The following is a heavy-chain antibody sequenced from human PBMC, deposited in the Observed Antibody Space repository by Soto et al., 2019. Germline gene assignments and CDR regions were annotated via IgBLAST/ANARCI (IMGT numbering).Heavy chain of an antibody. V-gene: IGHV3-33*01. D-gene: IGHD3-22*01. CDR2: IWYDGSNK. Sequence: GESLKISCAASGFTFSSYGMHWVRQAPGKGLEWVAVIWYDGSNKYYADSVKGRFTISRDNSKNTLYLQMNSLRAEDTAVYYCARMYYYDSSGYSHDAFDIWGQGTMVTVSS. CDR1: GFTFSSYG. CDR3: ARMYYYDSSGYSHDAFDI. J-gene: IGHJ3*02.